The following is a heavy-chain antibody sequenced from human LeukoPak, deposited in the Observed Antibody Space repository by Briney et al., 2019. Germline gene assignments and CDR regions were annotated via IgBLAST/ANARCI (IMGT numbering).Heavy chain of an antibody. CDR1: GFTFSSYV. CDR3: AKGSSSDCINF. J-gene: IGHJ4*02. V-gene: IGHV3-23*01. Sequence: GGSLRLSCATSGFTFSSYVMNWVRQAPGKGLEWVSSISGSGGSTYYADFVKGRFTISRDNSKNTLYLQMNSLRAEDTAVYYCAKGSSSDCINFWGQGTLVTVSS. CDR2: ISGSGGST. D-gene: IGHD6-19*01.